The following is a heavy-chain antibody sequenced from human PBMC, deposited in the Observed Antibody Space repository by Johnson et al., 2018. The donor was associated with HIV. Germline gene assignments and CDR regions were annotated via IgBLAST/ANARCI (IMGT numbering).Heavy chain of an antibody. V-gene: IGHV3-15*01. J-gene: IGHJ3*02. D-gene: IGHD3-10*01. CDR1: GFTFNRAW. CDR2: IKSKTDGGTI. Sequence: VQLVESGGGLVKPGGSLRLSCAASGFTFNRAWMSWVRQAPGRGLEWVGRIKSKTDGGTIDYNAPVKGRFSISRDDSKNTLYLQMNSLKTEDTAVYYCTTDWEYYYGAGKLDAFDIWGQGTMVSVSS. CDR3: TTDWEYYYGAGKLDAFDI.